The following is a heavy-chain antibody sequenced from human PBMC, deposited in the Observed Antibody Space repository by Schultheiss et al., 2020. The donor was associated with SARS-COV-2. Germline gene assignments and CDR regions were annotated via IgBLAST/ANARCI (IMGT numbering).Heavy chain of an antibody. CDR3: ARGRPTVFDY. J-gene: IGHJ4*02. CDR1: GGSITSSSYY. D-gene: IGHD4-17*01. V-gene: IGHV4-39*07. Sequence: SETLSLTCSVSGGSITSSSYYWSWIRQPPGKGLEWIGRIYTSGSTNYNPSLKSRVTISVDTSKNQFSLKLSSVTAADTAVYYCARGRPTVFDYWGQGTLVTVSS. CDR2: IYTSGST.